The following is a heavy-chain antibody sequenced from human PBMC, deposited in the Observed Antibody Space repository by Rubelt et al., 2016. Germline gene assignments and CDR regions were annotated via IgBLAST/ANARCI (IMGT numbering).Heavy chain of an antibody. CDR2: ISVNSGDT. CDR1: GYTFSKYG. D-gene: IGHD1-7*01. CDR3: ARATNWNYAFDI. Sequence: QVQLVQSGAEVKKSGASVKVSCKASGYTFSKYGINWVRQAPGQGLEWMGWISVNSGDTKYAQKVHGRVTMTTDTSTSTAYMELTSLRSDDTAVYSCARATNWNYAFDIWGQGTMVTVSS. V-gene: IGHV1-18*01. J-gene: IGHJ3*02.